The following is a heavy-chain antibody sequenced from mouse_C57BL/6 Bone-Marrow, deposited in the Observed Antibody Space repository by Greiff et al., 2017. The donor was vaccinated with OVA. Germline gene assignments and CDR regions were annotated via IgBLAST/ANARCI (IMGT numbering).Heavy chain of an antibody. D-gene: IGHD1-1*01. CDR2: INPYNGDT. J-gene: IGHJ2*01. V-gene: IGHV1-20*01. CDR1: GYSFTGYF. CDR3: ARDYYYGSSHFDY. Sequence: EVQLQQSGPELVKPGDSVKISCKASGYSFTGYFMNWVMQSHGKSLEWIGRINPYNGDTFYNQKFKGKATLTVDKSSSTAHMELRSLTSEDSAVYYCARDYYYGSSHFDYWGQGTTLTVSS.